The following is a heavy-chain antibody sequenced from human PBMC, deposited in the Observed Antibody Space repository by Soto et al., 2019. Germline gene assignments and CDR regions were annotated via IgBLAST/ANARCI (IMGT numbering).Heavy chain of an antibody. CDR3: ARTRGYSGYAYSPWFDP. D-gene: IGHD5-12*01. V-gene: IGHV4-30-4*01. CDR1: GGSISSGDYY. J-gene: IGHJ5*02. CDR2: IYYSGST. Sequence: PSETLSLTCTVSGGSISSGDYYWSWIRQPQGKGLKWIGYIYYSGSTYYNPSLKSRVTISVDTSKNQFSLKLSSVTAADTAVYYCARTRGYSGYAYSPWFDPWGQGTLVTVS.